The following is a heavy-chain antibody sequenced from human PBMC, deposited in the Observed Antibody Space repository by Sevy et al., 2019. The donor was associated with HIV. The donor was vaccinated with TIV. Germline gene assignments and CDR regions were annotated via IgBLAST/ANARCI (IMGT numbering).Heavy chain of an antibody. CDR3: ASRRGYSYGYDY. V-gene: IGHV3-53*01. D-gene: IGHD5-18*01. CDR1: GFTVSSNY. CDR2: IYSGGST. Sequence: GGSLRLSCAASGFTVSSNYMSWVRQAPGKGLEWVSVIYSGGSTYYGDSVKGRFTISRDNSKNTLYLQMNSLRAEDTAVYYSASRRGYSYGYDYWGQGTLVTVSS. J-gene: IGHJ4*02.